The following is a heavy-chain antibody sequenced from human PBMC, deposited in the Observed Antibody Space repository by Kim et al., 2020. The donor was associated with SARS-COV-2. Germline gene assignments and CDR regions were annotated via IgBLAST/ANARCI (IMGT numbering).Heavy chain of an antibody. J-gene: IGHJ6*02. D-gene: IGHD5-12*01. CDR3: ARDRGIVATMVYYYYYYGMDD. Sequence: GGSLRLSCAASGFTFSSYWMHWVRQAPGKGLVWVSRINSDGSSTSYADSVKGRFTISRDNAKNTLYLQMNSLRAEDTAVYYCARDRGIVATMVYYYYYYGMDDWGQGTTVTVTS. CDR2: INSDGSST. V-gene: IGHV3-74*01. CDR1: GFTFSSYW.